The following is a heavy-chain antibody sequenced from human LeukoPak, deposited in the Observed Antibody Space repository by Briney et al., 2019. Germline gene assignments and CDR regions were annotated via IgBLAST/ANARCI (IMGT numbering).Heavy chain of an antibody. D-gene: IGHD6-19*01. CDR3: ATKQWLAPPPDS. CDR2: INTDGTVT. V-gene: IGHV3-74*01. CDR1: GFTFSKYW. Sequence: GGSLRLSCAASGFTFSKYWMLWVRQAPGTGLEIVSRINTDGTVTTYADSVKGRFTVSRDNADNTMFLQVNSVRDEDTAVYYCATKQWLAPPPDSWGQGTPVTVSS. J-gene: IGHJ4*02.